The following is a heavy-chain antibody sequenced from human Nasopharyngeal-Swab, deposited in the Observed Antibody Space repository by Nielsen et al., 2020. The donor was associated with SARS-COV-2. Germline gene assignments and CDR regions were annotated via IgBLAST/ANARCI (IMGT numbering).Heavy chain of an antibody. J-gene: IGHJ3*02. CDR1: GFPFSSYA. D-gene: IGHD1-7*01. V-gene: IGHV3-23*01. CDR3: ARPTTRSAFDI. CDR2: IVGSGGST. Sequence: GGSLRLSCAASGFPFSSYAMRWVRQAPGKGLEWVSAIVGSGGSTFYAASVRGRFTISRDNSKNTLFLQMNSLRAEDTAVYYCARPTTRSAFDIWGQGTMVTVSS.